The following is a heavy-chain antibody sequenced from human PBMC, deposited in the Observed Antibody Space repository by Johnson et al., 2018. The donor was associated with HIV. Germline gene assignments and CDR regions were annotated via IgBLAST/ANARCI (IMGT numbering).Heavy chain of an antibody. D-gene: IGHD6-19*01. CDR2: ISSSGSTI. V-gene: IGHV3-11*04. CDR3: VRGLYSSAWYFGDLDAFDV. CDR1: GFTFSSYY. Sequence: QVYLVESGGGVVQPGRSLRLSCAASGFTFSSYYMSWIRQAPGKGLEWVSYISSSGSTIYYAASVNGRFTISRVNAKHSLYLQMHSLRAGDTAVYYCVRGLYSSAWYFGDLDAFDVWGQGTMVTVSS. J-gene: IGHJ3*01.